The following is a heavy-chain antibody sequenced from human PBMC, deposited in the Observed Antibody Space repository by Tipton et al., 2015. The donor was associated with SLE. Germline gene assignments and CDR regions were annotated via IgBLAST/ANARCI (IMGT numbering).Heavy chain of an antibody. CDR3: ARLYGDYSAFDY. D-gene: IGHD4-17*01. CDR1: GGSFSGYY. V-gene: IGHV4-34*01. Sequence: TLSLTCAVYGGSFSGYYWSWIRQPPGKGLEWIGEINHSGGTNYNPSLKSRVTISVDTSKNQFSLKLSSVTAADTAVYYCARLYGDYSAFDYWGQGTLVTVSS. CDR2: INHSGGT. J-gene: IGHJ4*02.